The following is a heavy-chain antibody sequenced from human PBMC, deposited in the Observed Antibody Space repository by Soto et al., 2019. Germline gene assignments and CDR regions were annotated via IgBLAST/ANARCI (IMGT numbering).Heavy chain of an antibody. CDR3: ATANTPYAFDM. V-gene: IGHV3-7*01. CDR2: INPAGNVQ. CDR1: GLTFSISW. Sequence: VQLVEFGGGLVQPGESLRLSCTASGLTFSISWMTWVRQAPGAGLEWVSNINPAGNVQHYADSVKERFTSSRDNAKNSLFLQMSGLRVEDTAVYYCATANTPYAFDMWGQGTMVTVSS. J-gene: IGHJ3*02.